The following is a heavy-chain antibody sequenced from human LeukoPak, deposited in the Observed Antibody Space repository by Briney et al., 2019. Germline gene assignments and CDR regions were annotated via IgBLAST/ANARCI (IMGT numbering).Heavy chain of an antibody. V-gene: IGHV3-74*01. D-gene: IGHD3-10*01. CDR2: IHSDGVAT. Sequence: GGSLRLSCAASGFTFSDYWVHWVRQAPGKGLVWVSRIHSDGVATSSSDSVRGRFTISRDSARNTLYLQMSDLRPDDTALYYCALGASATYNYYWGQGTLVTVSS. CDR1: GFTFSDYW. J-gene: IGHJ4*02. CDR3: ALGASATYNYY.